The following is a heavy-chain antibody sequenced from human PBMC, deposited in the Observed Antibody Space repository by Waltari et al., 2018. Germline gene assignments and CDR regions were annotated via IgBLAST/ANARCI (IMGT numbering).Heavy chain of an antibody. J-gene: IGHJ4*02. CDR1: GFTFSSYW. Sequence: EVQLVESGGGLVQPGGSLRLSCAASGFTFSSYWMHWVRQAPGKGLEWVSAISGSGGSTYYADSVKGRFTISRDNSKNTLYLQMNSLRAEDTAVYYCAKDRGAAVDHDYWGQGTLVTVSS. CDR2: ISGSGGST. CDR3: AKDRGAAVDHDY. V-gene: IGHV3-23*04. D-gene: IGHD6-13*01.